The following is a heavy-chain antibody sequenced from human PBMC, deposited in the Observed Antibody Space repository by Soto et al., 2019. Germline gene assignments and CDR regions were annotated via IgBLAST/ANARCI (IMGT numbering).Heavy chain of an antibody. CDR2: IXYDGSNQ. J-gene: IGHJ4*02. CDR1: GFTFSSXX. Sequence: GGSLRLSCAASGFTFSSXXMXXXXQAPGKGLEWVAXIXYDGSNQYNADSVKGRFTISRDNSKNTLYLQMNSLRAEDTAVYYCAKDHYSYCSGGSCYFSDYWGQGTLVTVSS. D-gene: IGHD2-15*01. CDR3: AKDHYSYCSGGSCYFSDY. V-gene: IGHV3-30*18.